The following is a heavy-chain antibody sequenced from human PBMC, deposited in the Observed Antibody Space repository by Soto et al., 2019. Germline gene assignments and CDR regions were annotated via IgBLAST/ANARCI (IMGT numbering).Heavy chain of an antibody. D-gene: IGHD4-17*01. CDR3: ARDNYGGMLDF. CDR2: ISSSSDYM. Sequence: GGSLRLSCVASGFTFSSSRMNWVRQAPGKGLEWVSFISSSSDYMYYADSVKGRFTVSRDNAKNSLYLQMDSLTAAYTAIYYCARDNYGGMLDFWGPGTLVTVSS. J-gene: IGHJ4*02. CDR1: GFTFSSSR. V-gene: IGHV3-21*04.